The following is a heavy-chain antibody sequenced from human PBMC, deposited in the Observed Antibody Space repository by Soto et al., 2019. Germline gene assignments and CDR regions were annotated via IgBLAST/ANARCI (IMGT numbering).Heavy chain of an antibody. Sequence: SETLSLTCTVSGASIIGYHWSWIRQPAGKGLQWIGRIYTTGSTNYNPSLKSRVSMSVDTSNNQFSLKLNSMTAADTAVYYCARESTIAVGGQLFDPWGQGILVTVSS. CDR3: ARESTIAVGGQLFDP. D-gene: IGHD6-19*01. CDR1: GASIIGYH. J-gene: IGHJ5*02. CDR2: IYTTGST. V-gene: IGHV4-4*07.